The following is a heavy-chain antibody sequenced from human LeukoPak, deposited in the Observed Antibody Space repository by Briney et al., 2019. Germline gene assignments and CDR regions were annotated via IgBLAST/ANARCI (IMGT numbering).Heavy chain of an antibody. V-gene: IGHV4-59*01. CDR1: GGSIKNFY. CDR3: ARVLRGAYCGGDCYRLDY. CDR2: IYNNGNT. J-gene: IGHJ4*02. D-gene: IGHD2-21*02. Sequence: PSETLSLTCTVSGGSIKNFYWSWIRQSPGKGLEWLGYIYNNGNTNYNASLKSRVIMSIDTSKNRFSLKVTSVTAADTAIYYCARVLRGAYCGGDCYRLDYWGQGMLVIVSS.